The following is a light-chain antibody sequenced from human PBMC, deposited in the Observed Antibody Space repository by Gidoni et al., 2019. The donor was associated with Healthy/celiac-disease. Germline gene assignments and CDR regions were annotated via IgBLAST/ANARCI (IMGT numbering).Light chain of an antibody. J-gene: IGKJ5*01. Sequence: AIRITQSPSSLSASTGDRVTITCRASQGISSYLAWYQQEPGKAPKLLIYAASTLQSGVPSRFSGSGSGTDFTLTISCLQSEDFATYYCQQYYSYPITFGQGTRLEIK. CDR1: QGISSY. CDR3: QQYYSYPIT. CDR2: AAS. V-gene: IGKV1-8*01.